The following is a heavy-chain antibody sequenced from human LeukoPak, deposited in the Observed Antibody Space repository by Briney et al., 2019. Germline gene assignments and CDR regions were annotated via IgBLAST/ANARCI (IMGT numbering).Heavy chain of an antibody. V-gene: IGHV4-59*01. CDR2: IHYHGNT. CDR3: ARGIISRTTGTPSDWFDP. D-gene: IGHD1-1*01. CDR1: GGSMSNYY. J-gene: IGHJ5*02. Sequence: SETLSLTCTLSGGSMSNYYWTWIRQPPGKGLEWIGYIHYHGNTNYNPALKSRLTISIDTSKNQFSLKLSPVTASDAAVYYCARGIISRTTGTPSDWFDPWGQGTLVTVSS.